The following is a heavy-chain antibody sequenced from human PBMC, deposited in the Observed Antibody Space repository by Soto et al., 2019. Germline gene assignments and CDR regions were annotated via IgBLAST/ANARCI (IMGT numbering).Heavy chain of an antibody. CDR1: GGTFSSYT. Sequence: QVQLVQSGAEVKKPGSSVKVSCKASGGTFSSYTISWVRQAPGQGLEWMGRIIPILGIANYAQKFQGRVTITADKYTSTAYMELSSLRSEDTAVYYCGSGCSSGWYQRGEYFQHWGQGTLVTVSS. D-gene: IGHD6-19*01. V-gene: IGHV1-69*02. CDR3: GSGCSSGWYQRGEYFQH. J-gene: IGHJ1*01. CDR2: IIPILGIA.